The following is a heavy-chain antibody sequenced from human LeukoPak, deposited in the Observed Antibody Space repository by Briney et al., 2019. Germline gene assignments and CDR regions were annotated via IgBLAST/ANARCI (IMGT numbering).Heavy chain of an antibody. CDR2: INRSGST. Sequence: SETLSLTCAVYGGSFSGYYWSWIRQPPGKGLEWIGEINRSGSTNYNPSLKSRVTISVDTSKNQFSLKLSSVTAADTAVYYCARGRRYSPANWFDPWGQGTLVTVSS. V-gene: IGHV4-34*01. CDR1: GGSFSGYY. D-gene: IGHD1-14*01. CDR3: ARGRRYSPANWFDP. J-gene: IGHJ5*02.